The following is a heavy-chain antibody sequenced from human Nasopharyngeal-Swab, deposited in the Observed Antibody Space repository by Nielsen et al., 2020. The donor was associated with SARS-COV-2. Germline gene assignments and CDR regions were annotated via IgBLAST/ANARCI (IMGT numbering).Heavy chain of an antibody. CDR2: ISSSSSYI. D-gene: IGHD3-9*01. CDR1: GFIFSTYS. J-gene: IGHJ4*02. Sequence: GGSLRLSCAASGFIFSTYSMNWVRKAPGKGLEWVSSISSSSSYIYYADSVKGRFTISRDNAKNSLFLQMNSLRAEDTAVYYCASGKWGLRYFDWADLMVARPYDYWGQGTLVTVSS. CDR3: ASGKWGLRYFDWADLMVARPYDY. V-gene: IGHV3-21*01.